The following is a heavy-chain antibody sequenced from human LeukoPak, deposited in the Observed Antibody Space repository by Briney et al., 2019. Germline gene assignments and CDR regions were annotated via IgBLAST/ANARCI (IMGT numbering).Heavy chain of an antibody. V-gene: IGHV1-69*01. CDR2: IIPIFRTA. CDR3: ARGEMATPWEIFDY. J-gene: IGHJ4*02. CDR1: GGTFSSYA. Sequence: ASVKVSCKASGGTFSSYAIGWVRQAPGQGLAWMGGIIPIFRTANYTQKFQGRVTITADESTSTVYMELSSLRSEDTAVYYCARGEMATPWEIFDYWGQGTLVTVSS. D-gene: IGHD5-24*01.